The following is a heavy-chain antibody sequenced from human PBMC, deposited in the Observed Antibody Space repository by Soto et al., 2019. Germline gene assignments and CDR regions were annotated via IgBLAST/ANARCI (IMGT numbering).Heavy chain of an antibody. CDR2: INYDGYS. V-gene: IGHV4-59*08. J-gene: IGHJ6*02. CDR3: ARHGFGPLHGLVDV. D-gene: IGHD3-10*01. Sequence: QVQLQESGPGLVKPSETLSLTCTVSGGSITNYYCSWFRQPPGKGLEWIGYINYDGYSAYNLSLKRRVTRSMVASKTQFSLMLEFVTATDTAVYYCARHGFGPLHGLVDVWGPGTTVIVSS. CDR1: GGSITNYY.